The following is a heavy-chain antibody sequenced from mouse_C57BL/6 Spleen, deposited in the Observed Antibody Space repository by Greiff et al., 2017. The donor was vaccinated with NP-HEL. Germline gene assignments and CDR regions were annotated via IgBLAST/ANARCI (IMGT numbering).Heavy chain of an antibody. CDR1: GFTFSDYY. Sequence: EVHLVESEGGLVQPGSSMKLSCTASGFTFSDYYMAWVRQVPEKGLEWVANINYDGSSTYYLDSLKSRFIISRDNAKNILYLQMSSLKSEDTATYYCAREGPWDYYAMDYWGQGTSVTVSS. D-gene: IGHD4-1*01. V-gene: IGHV5-16*01. CDR2: INYDGSST. J-gene: IGHJ4*01. CDR3: AREGPWDYYAMDY.